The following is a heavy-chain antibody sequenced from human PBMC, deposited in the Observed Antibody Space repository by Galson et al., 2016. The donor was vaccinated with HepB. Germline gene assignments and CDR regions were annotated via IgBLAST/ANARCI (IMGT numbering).Heavy chain of an antibody. CDR2: INAGNGNT. Sequence: SVKVSCKASGYTFISYVIQWVRQAPGHRLEWMGWINAGNGNTKYSQKFQGRVIIDRDTSASTAYMELSSLRPEDTAIYYGARSPTGFCSRTKCYGFNYLDRWGQGTPVTVSS. CDR3: ARSPTGFCSRTKCYGFNYLDR. V-gene: IGHV1-3*01. J-gene: IGHJ4*02. CDR1: GYTFISYV. D-gene: IGHD2-2*03.